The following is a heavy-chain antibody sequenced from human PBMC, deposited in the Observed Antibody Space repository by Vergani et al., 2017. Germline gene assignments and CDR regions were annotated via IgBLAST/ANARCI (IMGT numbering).Heavy chain of an antibody. CDR1: GGSISSGGYS. CDR3: ARGGFVVVPAAMLVDAFDI. Sequence: QLQLPESGSGLVKPSQTLSLTCAVSGGSISSGGYSWSWIRQPPGKGLEWIGYIYHSGSTYYNPSLKSRVTISVDRSKNQFSLKLSSVTAADTAVYYCARGGFVVVPAAMLVDAFDIWGQGTMVTVSS. D-gene: IGHD2-2*01. CDR2: IYHSGST. V-gene: IGHV4-30-2*01. J-gene: IGHJ3*02.